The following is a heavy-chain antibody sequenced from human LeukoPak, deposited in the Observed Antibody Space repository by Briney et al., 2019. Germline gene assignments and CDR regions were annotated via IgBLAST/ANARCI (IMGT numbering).Heavy chain of an antibody. Sequence: GESLRLSCAASGFTFSSYGMHWVRQAPGKGLEWVAFIRYDGSNKYYADSVKGRFTISRDNSKNTLYLQMNSLRAEDTAVYYCATGYSGYDWGFDYWGQGTLVTVSS. CDR3: ATGYSGYDWGFDY. CDR1: GFTFSSYG. D-gene: IGHD5-12*01. J-gene: IGHJ4*02. CDR2: IRYDGSNK. V-gene: IGHV3-30*02.